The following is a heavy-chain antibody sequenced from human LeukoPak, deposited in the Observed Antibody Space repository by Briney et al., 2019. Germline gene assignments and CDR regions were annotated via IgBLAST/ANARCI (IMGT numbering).Heavy chain of an antibody. D-gene: IGHD5-18*01. J-gene: IGHJ4*02. Sequence: LGASVKVSCKASGYTFTSYAMHWVRQAPGQRLEWMGWINAGNGNTKYSQKFQGRVTITRDTSASTAYMELSSLRSEDTAVYYCARSGHSYGMFDYWGQGTLVTVSS. CDR2: INAGNGNT. V-gene: IGHV1-3*01. CDR1: GYTFTSYA. CDR3: ARSGHSYGMFDY.